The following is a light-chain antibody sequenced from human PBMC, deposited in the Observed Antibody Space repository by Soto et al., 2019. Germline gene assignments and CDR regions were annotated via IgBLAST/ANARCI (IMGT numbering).Light chain of an antibody. V-gene: IGLV2-11*01. Sequence: QSALTQPRAVSGSPGQSVTISCTGTSSDVGGYNYVSWYQQHPGKAPKLMIYDVSKRPSGVPDRVSGSKSGNTASLTISGLQAEDEADYYCCSYAGSNTYVFGNGTKVTVL. J-gene: IGLJ1*01. CDR2: DVS. CDR1: SSDVGGYNY. CDR3: CSYAGSNTYV.